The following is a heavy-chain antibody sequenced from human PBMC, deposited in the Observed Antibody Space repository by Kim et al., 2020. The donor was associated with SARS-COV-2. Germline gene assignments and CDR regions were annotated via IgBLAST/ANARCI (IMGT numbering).Heavy chain of an antibody. CDR3: ARGGANQLAQG. J-gene: IGHJ4*02. V-gene: IGHV4-59*13. D-gene: IGHD2-2*01. CDR1: GCSITNYY. CDR2: IFYSGTT. Sequence: SETLSLTCTVSGCSITNYYYNWIRQPPGKELEWMWYIFYSGTTNYNPSLKRRGTISLDTYENQLSHKLTSVTGADTADYFCARGGANQLAQGWGQGILV.